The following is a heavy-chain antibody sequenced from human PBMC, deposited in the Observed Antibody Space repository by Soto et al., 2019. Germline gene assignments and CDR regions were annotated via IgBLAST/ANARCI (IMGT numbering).Heavy chain of an antibody. Sequence: ESLRLSCAASGFTFSSYSMNWVRQAPGKGLEWVSSISSSSSYIYYADSVKGRFTISRDNAKNSLYLQMNSLRAEDTAVYYRARDRIAVVAATPVIFGYGMDVWGQGTTVTVSS. D-gene: IGHD2-15*01. J-gene: IGHJ6*02. CDR1: GFTFSSYS. CDR2: ISSSSSYI. CDR3: ARDRIAVVAATPVIFGYGMDV. V-gene: IGHV3-21*01.